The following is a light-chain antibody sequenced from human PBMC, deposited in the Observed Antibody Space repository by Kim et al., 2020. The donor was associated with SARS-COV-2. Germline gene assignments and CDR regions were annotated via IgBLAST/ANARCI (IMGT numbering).Light chain of an antibody. CDR2: EVN. Sequence: GQSVTISGTGTSCVIVGYNDVSWYQQHPGKAPKQMIYEVNKRPSGVPDGFAGSKSGNTASLTVSGLQAEDEADYYCSSYAGSNSLVFGGGTQLTVL. V-gene: IGLV2-8*01. CDR1: SCVIVGYND. CDR3: SSYAGSNSLV. J-gene: IGLJ3*02.